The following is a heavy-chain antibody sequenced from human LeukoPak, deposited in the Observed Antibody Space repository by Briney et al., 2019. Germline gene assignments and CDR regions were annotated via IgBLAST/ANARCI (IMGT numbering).Heavy chain of an antibody. CDR1: GYIFTSYD. Sequence: ASVKVSCKASGYIFTSYDINWVRQAPGQGLEWMGWMNPNSGNTVYAQKFQGRVTITRNTSISTAYMELSSLRSEDTAVYYCARLGSRFLERQFDPWGQGTLVTVSS. V-gene: IGHV1-8*03. J-gene: IGHJ5*02. CDR2: MNPNSGNT. D-gene: IGHD3-3*01. CDR3: ARLGSRFLERQFDP.